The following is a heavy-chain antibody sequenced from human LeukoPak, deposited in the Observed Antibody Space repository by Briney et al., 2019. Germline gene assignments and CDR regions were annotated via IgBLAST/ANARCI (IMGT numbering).Heavy chain of an antibody. CDR3: ARHPYYYYSSAYLRHDAFDI. CDR2: IIPIFGTA. J-gene: IGHJ3*02. V-gene: IGHV1-69*13. Sequence: SVKVSCKASGGTFSSYAISWVRQAPGQGLEWTGGIIPIFGTANYAQKFQGRVTITADESTTTAYMELSSLRSEDTALYYCARHPYYYYSSAYLRHDAFDIWVQGTMVTVSS. D-gene: IGHD3-22*01. CDR1: GGTFSSYA.